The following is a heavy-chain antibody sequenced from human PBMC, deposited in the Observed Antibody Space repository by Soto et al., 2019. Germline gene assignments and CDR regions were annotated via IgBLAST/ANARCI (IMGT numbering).Heavy chain of an antibody. V-gene: IGHV1-46*01. Sequence: APVKGSCKASGYTFTRYFMHWVRQAPGQGLEWMGIINPSGGSTSYAQKFQGRVTMTRDTSTSTVYMELSSLRSEDTAVYYCARQYCSGGSCYTLDYWGQGTLVTVSS. CDR3: ARQYCSGGSCYTLDY. J-gene: IGHJ4*02. CDR1: GYTFTRYF. CDR2: INPSGGST. D-gene: IGHD2-15*01.